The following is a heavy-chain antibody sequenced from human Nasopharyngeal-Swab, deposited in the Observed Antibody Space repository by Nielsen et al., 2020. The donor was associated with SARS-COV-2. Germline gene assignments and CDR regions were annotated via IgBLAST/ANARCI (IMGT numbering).Heavy chain of an antibody. CDR2: IYSGGST. V-gene: IGHV3-53*01. J-gene: IGHJ3*02. CDR3: ARDRLSDAFDI. Sequence: WIRQPPGKGLEWVSVIYSGGSTYSADSVKGRFTISRDNSKNTLYLQMNSLRAEDTAVYYCARDRLSDAFDIWGQGTMVTVSS.